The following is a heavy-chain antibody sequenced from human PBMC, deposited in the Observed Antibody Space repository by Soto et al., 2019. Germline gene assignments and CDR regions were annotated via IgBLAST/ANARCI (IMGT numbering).Heavy chain of an antibody. J-gene: IGHJ4*02. V-gene: IGHV1-46*01. D-gene: IGHD2-21*02. CDR1: GGTFSSYA. CDR2: INPSSGST. CDR3: ASWCGGDCYSGDY. Sequence: GASVKVSCKASGGTFSSYAISWVRQAPGQGLEWMGIINPSSGSTSYAQKFQGRVTMTRDTSKSTVYMELSSLRSEDTAVYYCASWCGGDCYSGDYWGQGTLVTVSS.